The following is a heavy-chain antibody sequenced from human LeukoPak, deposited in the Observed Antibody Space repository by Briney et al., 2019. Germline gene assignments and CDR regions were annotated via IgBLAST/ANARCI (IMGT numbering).Heavy chain of an antibody. J-gene: IGHJ4*02. CDR2: IYYSGGT. Sequence: KPSETLSLTCSVSGGSIGRSSYYWGWTRQPPGKGLEWIGSIYYSGGTYYNPSLKSRVTISVDTSRNQFSLKLGSVTAADTAVYYCARHGRIATGAFTYWGQGTLVTVSS. D-gene: IGHD6-13*01. CDR1: GGSIGRSSYY. V-gene: IGHV4-39*01. CDR3: ARHGRIATGAFTY.